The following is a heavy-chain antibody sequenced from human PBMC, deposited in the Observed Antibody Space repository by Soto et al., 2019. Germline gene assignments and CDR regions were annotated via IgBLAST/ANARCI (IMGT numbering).Heavy chain of an antibody. CDR2: IMPIIGTA. D-gene: IGHD6-6*01. J-gene: IGHJ4*02. CDR3: ARGGYSSSYRLDY. CDR1: GGTFSSYA. Sequence: QVQLVQSGAEVKKPGSSVKVSCKASGGTFSSYAMSWVRQRPGQGLERMGGIMPIIGTANYAQKFQGRVTITADESTSTAYMELSSLRSEDTAVYYCARGGYSSSYRLDYWGQGTLVTVSS. V-gene: IGHV1-69*01.